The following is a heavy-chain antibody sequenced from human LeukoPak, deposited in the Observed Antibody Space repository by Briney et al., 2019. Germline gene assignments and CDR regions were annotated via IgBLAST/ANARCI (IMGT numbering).Heavy chain of an antibody. V-gene: IGHV3-30*02. CDR3: AKDQRDFSNWFDP. CDR2: IRYDGSNK. D-gene: IGHD3-3*01. CDR1: GFTFSSYG. J-gene: IGHJ5*02. Sequence: GGSLRLSCAASGFTFSSYGMHWVRQAPGKGLEWVAFIRYDGSNKYYADSVKGRFTIPRDNSKNTLYLQMNSLRAEDTAVYYCAKDQRDFSNWFDPWGQGTLVTVSS.